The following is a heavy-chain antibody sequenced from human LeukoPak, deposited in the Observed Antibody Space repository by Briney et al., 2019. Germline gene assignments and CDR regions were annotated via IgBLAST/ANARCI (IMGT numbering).Heavy chain of an antibody. J-gene: IGHJ6*02. CDR1: GYTFTSYA. Sequence: ASVKVSCKASGYTFTSYAMHWVRQAPGQGLEWMGWINAGNGNTKYSEKFQGRVTITRDTSASTAYMELSSLRSEDTAVYYCARADDYVWGSYRYTGGGYYYYGMDVWGQGTAVTVSS. CDR2: INAGNGNT. CDR3: ARADDYVWGSYRYTGGGYYYYGMDV. V-gene: IGHV1-3*01. D-gene: IGHD3-16*02.